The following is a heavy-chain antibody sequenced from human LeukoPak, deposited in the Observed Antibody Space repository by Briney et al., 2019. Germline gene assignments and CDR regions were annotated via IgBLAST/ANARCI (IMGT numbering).Heavy chain of an antibody. CDR2: IYYSGST. CDR3: ARDERYSGSPKGFDP. CDR1: GGSISSSSYY. J-gene: IGHJ5*02. D-gene: IGHD1-26*01. V-gene: IGHV4-39*07. Sequence: SETLSPTCTVSGGSISSSSYYWGWIRQPPGKGLEWIGSIYYSGSTYYNPSLKSRVTISVDTSKNQFSLKLSSVTAADTAVYYCARDERYSGSPKGFDPWGQGTLVTVSS.